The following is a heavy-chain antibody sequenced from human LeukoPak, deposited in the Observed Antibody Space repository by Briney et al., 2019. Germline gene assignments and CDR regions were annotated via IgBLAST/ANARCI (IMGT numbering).Heavy chain of an antibody. J-gene: IGHJ4*02. Sequence: GGSLRLSCAASGFTFSNYAMMWVRQAPGKGLEWVSAIRANGAMTKYADYADSVKDRFTISRDNAKNSLYLQMNSLRAEDTALYYCARDTVGVTDYWGQGTLVTVSS. D-gene: IGHD1-26*01. CDR1: GFTFSNYA. V-gene: IGHV3-23*01. CDR3: ARDTVGVTDY. CDR2: IRANGAMTKYA.